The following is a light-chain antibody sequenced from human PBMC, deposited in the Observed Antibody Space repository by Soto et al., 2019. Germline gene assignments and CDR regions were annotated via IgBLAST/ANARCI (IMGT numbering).Light chain of an antibody. CDR2: GAS. J-gene: IGKJ1*01. V-gene: IGKV3-20*01. CDR1: QSVSNNY. Sequence: EIVLTQSPGTLSLSPGERATLSCRASQSVSNNYLARYQQKPGQAPRLLIYGASNRATGIPDRISGSGSGTYLTLTISRLEPEDFAVYYCQQYGSSGTFGQGTKVDIK. CDR3: QQYGSSGT.